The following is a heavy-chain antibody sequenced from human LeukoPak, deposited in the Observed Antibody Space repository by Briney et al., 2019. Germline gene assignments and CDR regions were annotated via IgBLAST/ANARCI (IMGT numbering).Heavy chain of an antibody. CDR3: ARGGGSSWYRALLDI. CDR2: IYTSGST. D-gene: IGHD6-13*01. J-gene: IGHJ3*02. Sequence: SETLSLTCNVSGGSMSTYYWSWIRQPAGKGLEWIGRIYTSGSTNYNPSFKSRVTMSVDTSNKQFSLKLRSVTAADTAVYYCARGGGSSWYRALLDIWSQGTMVTVSS. V-gene: IGHV4-4*07. CDR1: GGSMSTYY.